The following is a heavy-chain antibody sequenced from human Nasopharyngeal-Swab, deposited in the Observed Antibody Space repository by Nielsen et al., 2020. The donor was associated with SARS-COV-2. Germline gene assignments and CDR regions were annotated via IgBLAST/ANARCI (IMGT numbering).Heavy chain of an antibody. CDR3: ASLRFLEWLVFPPLDADAFDI. D-gene: IGHD3-3*01. V-gene: IGHV3-33*01. J-gene: IGHJ3*02. CDR2: IWYDGSNK. Sequence: GESLKISCAASGFTFSSYGMHWVRQAPGKGLEWVAVIWYDGSNKYYADSVKGRFTISRDNSKNTLYLQMNSLRAEDTAVYYCASLRFLEWLVFPPLDADAFDIWGQGTMVTVSS. CDR1: GFTFSSYG.